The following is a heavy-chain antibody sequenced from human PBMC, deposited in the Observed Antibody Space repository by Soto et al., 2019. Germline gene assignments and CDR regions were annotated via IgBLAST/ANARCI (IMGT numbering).Heavy chain of an antibody. D-gene: IGHD6-25*01. CDR2: IYSGGST. Sequence: GGSLRLSCAASGFTVSSNYMSWVRQAPGKGLEWVSVIYSGGSTYYADSVKGRFTISRDNSKNTLYLQMNSLRAEDTAVYYCARDITAAATDYHYYYMDVWGKGTTVTVSS. J-gene: IGHJ6*03. CDR3: ARDITAAATDYHYYYMDV. CDR1: GFTVSSNY. V-gene: IGHV3-66*01.